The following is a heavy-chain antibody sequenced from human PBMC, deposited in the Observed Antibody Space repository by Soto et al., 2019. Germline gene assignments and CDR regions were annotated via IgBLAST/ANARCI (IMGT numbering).Heavy chain of an antibody. CDR1: GFTFSSAW. CDR3: TTLRYYYYGMDV. J-gene: IGHJ6*02. Sequence: KSGGSLRLSCAASGFTFSSAWMSWVRQAPGKGLEWVGRIKSKTDGGTTDYAAPVKGRFTISRDDSKNTLYLQMNSLKTEDTAVYYCTTLRYYYYGMDVWGQGTTVTVSS. V-gene: IGHV3-15*01. CDR2: IKSKTDGGTT.